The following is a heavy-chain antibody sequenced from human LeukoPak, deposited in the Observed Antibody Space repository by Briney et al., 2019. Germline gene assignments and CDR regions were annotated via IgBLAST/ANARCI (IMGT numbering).Heavy chain of an antibody. V-gene: IGHV4-38-2*01. CDR2: IYHSGST. D-gene: IGHD3-10*01. J-gene: IGHJ6*03. Sequence: SETLSLTCAVSGYSISSDYYWGWIRQPPGKGLEWIGNIYHSGSTYYNPSLKSRVIILVDTSKNQFSLKLSSVTAADTAAYYCARGGSGSYASYMDVWGKGTTVTVSS. CDR1: GYSISSDYY. CDR3: ARGGSGSYASYMDV.